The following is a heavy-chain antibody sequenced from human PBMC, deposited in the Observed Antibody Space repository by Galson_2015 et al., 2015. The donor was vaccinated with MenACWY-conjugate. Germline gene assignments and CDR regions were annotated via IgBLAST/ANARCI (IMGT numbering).Heavy chain of an antibody. D-gene: IGHD2-15*01. J-gene: IGHJ5*02. CDR3: ARDLMTRYCSGGSCYSGSLVVHWFDP. Sequence: SLRLSCAASGFTFSSYSMNWVHQAPGKGLEWVSYISSSSSTIYYADSVKGRFTISRDNAKNSLYLQMNSLRAEDTAVYYCARDLMTRYCSGGSCYSGSLVVHWFDPWGQGTLVTVSS. CDR1: GFTFSSYS. V-gene: IGHV3-48*01. CDR2: ISSSSSTI.